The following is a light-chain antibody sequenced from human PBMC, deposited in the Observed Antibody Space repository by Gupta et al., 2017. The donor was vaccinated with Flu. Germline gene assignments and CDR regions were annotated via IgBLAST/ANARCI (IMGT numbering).Light chain of an antibody. J-gene: IGLJ1*01. Sequence: QSALTQPASVSGSPGQSITISCSGSSSDIGGYNYVSWYQQYPGRPPKLLIYEVSNRPSAISNRFSGSKSGNTASLTISGLQAEDEADYYCSSDRRGTRCVFGSGTKVTVL. CDR1: SSDIGGYNY. CDR2: EVS. CDR3: SSDRRGTRCV. V-gene: IGLV2-14*01.